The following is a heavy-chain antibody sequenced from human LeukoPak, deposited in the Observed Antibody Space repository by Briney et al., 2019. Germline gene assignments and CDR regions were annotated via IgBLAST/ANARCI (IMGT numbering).Heavy chain of an antibody. D-gene: IGHD5-12*01. J-gene: IGHJ4*02. Sequence: PSETLSLTCEVSGGSLSGYYWTWIRQSPGKGLEWIGEIYHSGSTNYNPSLMRRVTMSVDTSKNQFSLSLTAVTDADTALYYCARARRGYARLDYWGQGTLVTVSS. CDR2: IYHSGST. CDR3: ARARRGYARLDY. CDR1: GGSLSGYY. V-gene: IGHV4-34*01.